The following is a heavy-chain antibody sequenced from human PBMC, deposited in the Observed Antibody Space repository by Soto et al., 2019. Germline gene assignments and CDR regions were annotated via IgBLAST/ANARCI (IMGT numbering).Heavy chain of an antibody. J-gene: IGHJ4*02. D-gene: IGHD1-1*01. V-gene: IGHV1-69*01. CDR2: IIPIFGIV. Sequence: QVQLVQSGAEVKKPGSSVKVSCKASGGPFSSYPLTWVRQAPGQGLEWMGGIIPIFGIVNSAQKFQGRVSLTADESTSTAYMELSSLTSEDTAVYYCAGPRTTATTKGYDYWGQGTLVTVSS. CDR3: AGPRTTATTKGYDY. CDR1: GGPFSSYP.